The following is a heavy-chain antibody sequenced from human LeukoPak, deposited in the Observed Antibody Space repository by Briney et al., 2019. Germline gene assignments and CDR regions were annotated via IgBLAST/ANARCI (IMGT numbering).Heavy chain of an antibody. CDR3: ATSYGSGSYYEIYFDY. J-gene: IGHJ4*02. CDR2: IIPIFGTA. D-gene: IGHD3-10*01. Sequence: SVKVSCKASGGTFSSYAISWVRQAPGQGLEWMGGIIPIFGTANYAQKFQGRVTITADESTSTAYMELSSLRSEDTAVYYCATSYGSGSYYEIYFDYWGQGTLVTVSS. CDR1: GGTFSSYA. V-gene: IGHV1-69*13.